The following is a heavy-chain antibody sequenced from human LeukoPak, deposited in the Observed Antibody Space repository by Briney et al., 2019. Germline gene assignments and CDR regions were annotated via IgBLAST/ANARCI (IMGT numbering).Heavy chain of an antibody. CDR2: ISNGGRT. V-gene: IGHV3-23*01. D-gene: IGHD1-26*01. J-gene: IGHJ4*02. Sequence: GGSRRLSCAASGSTFTRFAMSWVRQVPGKGLEWVSAISNGGRTYYTDSVKGRFTISRDNSKNTVHLQMNSLRAEDTALYYCAKESPYPVGGAGRIYYFDYWGQGALVTVSS. CDR1: GSTFTRFA. CDR3: AKESPYPVGGAGRIYYFDY.